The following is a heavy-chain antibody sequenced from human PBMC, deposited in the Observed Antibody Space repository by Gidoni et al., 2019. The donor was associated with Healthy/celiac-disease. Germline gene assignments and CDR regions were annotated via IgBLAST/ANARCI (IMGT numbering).Heavy chain of an antibody. J-gene: IGHJ4*02. CDR3: ARGASDPYSGYDFFDY. D-gene: IGHD5-12*01. CDR1: GYTFTSYA. Sequence: QVQLVQSGAEVKKPGASVKVSCKASGYTFTSYAMHWVRQAPGQRLEWMGWINAGNGNTKYSQKFQGRVTITRDTSASTAYMELSSLRSEDTAVYYCARGASDPYSGYDFFDYWGQGTLVTVSS. V-gene: IGHV1-3*01. CDR2: INAGNGNT.